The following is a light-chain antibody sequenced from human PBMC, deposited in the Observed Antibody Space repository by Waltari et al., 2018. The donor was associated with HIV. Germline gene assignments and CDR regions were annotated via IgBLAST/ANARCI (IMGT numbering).Light chain of an antibody. Sequence: GHRITISCTGTSSDVGSYNLVSWYQQHPGKAPKLMIYEVSKRPSGVSNRFSGSKSGNTASLTISGLQAEDEADYYCCSYAGSSTLVFGGGTKLTVL. CDR3: CSYAGSSTLV. CDR1: SSDVGSYNL. J-gene: IGLJ2*01. CDR2: EVS. V-gene: IGLV2-23*02.